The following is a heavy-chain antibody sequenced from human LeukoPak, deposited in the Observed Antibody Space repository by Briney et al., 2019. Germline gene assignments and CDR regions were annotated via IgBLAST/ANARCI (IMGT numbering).Heavy chain of an antibody. CDR3: AKSPQGVYVYYFDY. D-gene: IGHD2-8*01. CDR2: ISGSGGST. CDR1: GFTFSSYA. V-gene: IGHV3-23*01. J-gene: IGHJ4*02. Sequence: GGSLRLSCAASGFTFSSYAMSWVRQAPGKGLEWVSAISGSGGSTYYADSVKDRFTISRDNSKNTLYLQMNSLRAEDTAVYYCAKSPQGVYVYYFDYWGQGTLVTVSS.